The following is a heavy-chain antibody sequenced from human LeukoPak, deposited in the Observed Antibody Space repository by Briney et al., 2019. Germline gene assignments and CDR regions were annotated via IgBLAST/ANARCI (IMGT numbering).Heavy chain of an antibody. CDR3: ARATRFLEWSLDY. J-gene: IGHJ4*02. CDR2: ISSSSSTI. D-gene: IGHD3-3*01. Sequence: GGSLRLSCAASGFILNNLAMNWVRQAPGKGLEWVSYISSSSSTIYYADSVKGRFTISRDNAKNSLYLQMNSLRAEDTAVYYCARATRFLEWSLDYWGQGTLVTVSS. V-gene: IGHV3-48*01. CDR1: GFILNNLA.